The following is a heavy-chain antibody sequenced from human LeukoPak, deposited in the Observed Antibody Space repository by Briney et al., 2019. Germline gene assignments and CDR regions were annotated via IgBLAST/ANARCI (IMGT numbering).Heavy chain of an antibody. CDR1: GYTFTSYD. CDR3: ARVHVRHGIFGVVIQNLNWFDP. V-gene: IGHV1-8*01. D-gene: IGHD3-3*01. Sequence: ASVTVSCKASGYTFTSYDINWVRQAPGQGLEWMGWMNPNSGSTGYAQKFQGRVTMTRNTSISTAYMELSSLRSEDTAVYYCARVHVRHGIFGVVIQNLNWFDPWGQGTLVTVSS. J-gene: IGHJ5*02. CDR2: MNPNSGST.